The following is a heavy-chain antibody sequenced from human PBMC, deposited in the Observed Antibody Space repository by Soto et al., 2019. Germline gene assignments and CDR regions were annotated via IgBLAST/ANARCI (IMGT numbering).Heavy chain of an antibody. CDR2: IDSGSNTI. CDR3: ARDILRYCSGTTCYSYYFDY. J-gene: IGHJ4*02. CDR1: GFTFSSYS. D-gene: IGHD2-2*01. V-gene: IGHV3-48*02. Sequence: EVQLVESGGGLVQPGGSLRLSCVASGFTFSSYSMNWVRQAPGKGLEWVSYIDSGSNTIYYADSVKGRFTISRDNAKNSLYLQMTSLRDEDTAVYYCARDILRYCSGTTCYSYYFDYWGQGTLVTVSS.